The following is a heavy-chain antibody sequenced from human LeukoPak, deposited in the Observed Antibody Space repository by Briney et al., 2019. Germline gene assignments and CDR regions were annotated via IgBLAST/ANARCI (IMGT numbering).Heavy chain of an antibody. CDR1: GGSISSGGYS. Sequence: SQTLSLTCTVSGGSISSGGYSWSGILQHPGRGLECILFIFYSGSTYTIPSLKSRVTISVDTSKNPFSLKLSSVTAAETAVYYCARGGERETYYYDRSFGWFDPWGQGTLLTASS. D-gene: IGHD3-22*01. CDR3: ARGGERETYYYDRSFGWFDP. V-gene: IGHV4-31*03. CDR2: IFYSGST. J-gene: IGHJ5*02.